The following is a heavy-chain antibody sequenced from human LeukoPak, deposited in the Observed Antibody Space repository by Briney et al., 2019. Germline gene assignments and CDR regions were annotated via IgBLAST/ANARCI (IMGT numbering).Heavy chain of an antibody. CDR1: GFTFDDYA. D-gene: IGHD3-16*01. Sequence: GSLRLSCAASGFTFDDYAMHWVRQAPGKGLEWVSLISWDGGSTYYADSVKGQFTISRDNSKNSLYLQMNSLRAEDTALYYCAKDLAGGPSHYYYYGMDVWGQGTTVTVSS. CDR3: AKDLAGGPSHYYYYGMDV. J-gene: IGHJ6*02. CDR2: ISWDGGST. V-gene: IGHV3-43D*03.